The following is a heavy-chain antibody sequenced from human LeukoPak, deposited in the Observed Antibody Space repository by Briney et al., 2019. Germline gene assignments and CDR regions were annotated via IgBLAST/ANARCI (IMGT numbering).Heavy chain of an antibody. V-gene: IGHV1-69*13. J-gene: IGHJ3*02. CDR2: IIPIFGTA. CDR3: ARRGSLDYDGAFDI. Sequence: ASVKVSCKASGSTFSSYAISWVRQAPGQGLEWMGGIIPIFGTANYAQKFQGRVTITADESTSTAYMELSSLRSEDTAVYYCARRGSLDYDGAFDIWGKGTMATVSS. CDR1: GSTFSSYA. D-gene: IGHD3-3*01.